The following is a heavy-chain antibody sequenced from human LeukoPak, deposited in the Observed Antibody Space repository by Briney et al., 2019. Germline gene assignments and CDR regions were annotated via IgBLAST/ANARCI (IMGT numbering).Heavy chain of an antibody. Sequence: GGSLRLSCAASGFTFSSYSVNWVRQAPGKGLEWVSSISSSSSYIYYADSVKGRFTISRDNAKNSLYLQTNSLRAEDTAVYYCARDGSGMTYYYGSGSSNEYYGMDVWGKGTTVTVSS. D-gene: IGHD3-10*01. CDR3: ARDGSGMTYYYGSGSSNEYYGMDV. V-gene: IGHV3-21*01. CDR2: ISSSSSYI. CDR1: GFTFSSYS. J-gene: IGHJ6*04.